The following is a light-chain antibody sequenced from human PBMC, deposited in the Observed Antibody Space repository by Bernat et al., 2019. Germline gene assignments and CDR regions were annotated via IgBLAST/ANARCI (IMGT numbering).Light chain of an antibody. Sequence: DIQLTQSPSFLPASIGDRVTVTCRASQGISSYVAWYQQKPGKAPSLLIYGASTLRRGVPSRFSGSGSGTKFTLTISSLQPEDFATYYCEHLRSFTFGPGTTVDV. CDR2: GAS. V-gene: IGKV1-9*01. CDR1: QGISSY. J-gene: IGKJ3*01. CDR3: EHLRSFT.